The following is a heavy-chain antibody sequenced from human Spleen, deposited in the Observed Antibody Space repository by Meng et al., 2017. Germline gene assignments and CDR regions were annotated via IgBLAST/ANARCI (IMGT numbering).Heavy chain of an antibody. CDR2: INHSGST. CDR3: ARGPTTMAHDFDY. D-gene: IGHD4-11*01. J-gene: IGHJ4*02. Sequence: QVQLQQWGAGLLKPSETLSLTCVVSGGSLSGYYWSWIRQPPGKGLEWIGEINHSGSTNYNPSLESRATISVDTPQNNLSLKLSSVTAADSAVYYCARGPTTMAHDFDYWGQGTLVTVSS. V-gene: IGHV4-34*01. CDR1: GGSLSGYY.